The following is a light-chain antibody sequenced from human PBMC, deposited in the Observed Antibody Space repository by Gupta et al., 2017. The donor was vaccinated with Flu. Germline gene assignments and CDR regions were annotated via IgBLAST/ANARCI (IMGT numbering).Light chain of an antibody. J-gene: IGKJ2*01. CDR2: MAS. CDR1: QSIRNG. V-gene: IGKV1-5*03. Sequence: RVSIPCRASQSIRNGLAWYQQKPGKAPNLLIYMASTLESGVPSRFSGSGSGTEFTLTISSLQPDDFATYYCQQYDTYSGTFGQGTRLEIK. CDR3: QQYDTYSGT.